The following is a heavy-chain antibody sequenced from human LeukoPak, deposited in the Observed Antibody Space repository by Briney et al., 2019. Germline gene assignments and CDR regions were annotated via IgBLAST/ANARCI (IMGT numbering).Heavy chain of an antibody. Sequence: GGSLRLSCAASGFTFSSYAMSWVRQAPGKGLEWVSAISGSGGSTYYADSVKGRFTISRDNAKTSLYLQMNSLRAEDTAVYYCARHLSGVTGYTYGRGIDYWGQGTLVTVSS. V-gene: IGHV3-23*01. D-gene: IGHD5-18*01. CDR3: ARHLSGVTGYTYGRGIDY. CDR2: ISGSGGST. CDR1: GFTFSSYA. J-gene: IGHJ4*02.